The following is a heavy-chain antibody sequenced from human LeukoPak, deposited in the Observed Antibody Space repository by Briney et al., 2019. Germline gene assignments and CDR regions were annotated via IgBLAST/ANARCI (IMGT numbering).Heavy chain of an antibody. CDR1: GFTFNNYA. J-gene: IGHJ4*02. CDR2: ISGSGGST. V-gene: IGHV3-23*01. Sequence: GGSLRLSCAASGFTFNNYAMSWVRQAPGKGLEWVSTISGSGGSTYYTDSVKGRFTVSRDNSKSTLSLQLDSLRGEDTAVYYCAKGGSSYGHGIDHWGQGTLVAVSS. D-gene: IGHD5-18*01. CDR3: AKGGSSYGHGIDH.